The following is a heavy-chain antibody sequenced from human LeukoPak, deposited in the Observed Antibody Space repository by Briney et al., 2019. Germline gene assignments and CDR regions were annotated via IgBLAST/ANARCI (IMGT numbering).Heavy chain of an antibody. V-gene: IGHV1-18*01. CDR2: ISAYNGNT. Sequence: GASVKVSCKASGYTFTSYGISWVRQAPGQGLEWMGWISAYNGNTNYAQKLQGRVTMTTDTSTSTAYMELRSLRSDDTAVYYCASSPRAPDYYGSGNYWFDPWGQGTLVTVSS. CDR3: ASSPRAPDYYGSGNYWFDP. J-gene: IGHJ5*02. D-gene: IGHD3-10*01. CDR1: GYTFTSYG.